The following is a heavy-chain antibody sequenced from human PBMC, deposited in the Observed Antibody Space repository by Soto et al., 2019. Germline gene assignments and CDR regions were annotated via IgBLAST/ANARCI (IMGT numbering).Heavy chain of an antibody. CDR2: ISSSSSTI. V-gene: IGHV3-48*01. D-gene: IGHD6-19*01. CDR3: AREGMAVAGTPYYYYMDV. J-gene: IGHJ6*03. Sequence: EVQLVESGGGLVQPGGSLRLSCAASGFTFSSYSMNWVRQAPGKGMERVSYISSSSSTIYYAYSVKGRFTISRENAKNSLYLQMNSLRAEDTAVYYCAREGMAVAGTPYYYYMDVWGKGTTVTVSS. CDR1: GFTFSSYS.